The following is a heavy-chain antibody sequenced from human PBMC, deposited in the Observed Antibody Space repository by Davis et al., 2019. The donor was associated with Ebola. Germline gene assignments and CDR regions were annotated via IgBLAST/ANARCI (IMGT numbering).Heavy chain of an antibody. CDR3: VRSLNPTGLEF. J-gene: IGHJ4*02. Sequence: GESLKISCEVSGFIVSQNYMSWVRQAPGKGLEWVSIIYGGGTTDYTDSVKGRFTISRDNSKKLVYLQMNSLRVDDAAVYYCVRSLNPTGLEFWGQGSLVTVSS. V-gene: IGHV3-53*01. CDR1: GFIVSQNY. CDR2: IYGGGTT. D-gene: IGHD1-14*01.